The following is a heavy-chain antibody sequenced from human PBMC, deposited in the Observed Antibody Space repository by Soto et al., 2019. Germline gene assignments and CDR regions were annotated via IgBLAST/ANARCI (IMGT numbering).Heavy chain of an antibody. CDR1: GFTFDDYA. CDR3: AKELPIGGGSPTGIVGAFDI. V-gene: IGHV3-9*01. D-gene: IGHD2-15*01. Sequence: GGSLRLSCAASGFTFDDYAMHWVRQAPGKGLEWVSGISWNSGSIGYADSVKGRFTISRDNAKNSLYLQMNSLRAEDTALYYCAKELPIGGGSPTGIVGAFDIWGQGTMVTVSS. CDR2: ISWNSGSI. J-gene: IGHJ3*02.